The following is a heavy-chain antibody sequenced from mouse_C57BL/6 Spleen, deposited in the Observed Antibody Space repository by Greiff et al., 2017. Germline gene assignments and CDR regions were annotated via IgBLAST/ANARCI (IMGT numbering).Heavy chain of an antibody. D-gene: IGHD1-1*01. J-gene: IGHJ2*01. CDR3: TTYYYGSSYDYFDY. CDR1: GFNIKDDY. V-gene: IGHV14-4*01. CDR2: IDPENGDT. Sequence: EVKLQESGAELVRPGASVKLSCTASGFNIKDDYMHWVKQWPEQGLEWIGWIDPENGDTEYASKFQGKATITADTSANTAYLQLSSLTSEDTAVYYCTTYYYGSSYDYFDYWGQGTTLTVSS.